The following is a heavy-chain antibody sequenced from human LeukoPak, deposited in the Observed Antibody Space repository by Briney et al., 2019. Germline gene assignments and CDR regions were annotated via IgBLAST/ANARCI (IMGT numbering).Heavy chain of an antibody. J-gene: IGHJ4*02. CDR1: GGSFSGYY. CDR2: INHSGST. D-gene: IGHD4-17*01. V-gene: IGHV4-34*01. Sequence: SETLSLTCAVYGGSFSGYYWSWIRQPPGKGLEWIGEINHSGSTNYNPSLKSRVTISVDTSKNQFSPKLSSVTAADTAVYYCARGREYGDIYDYWGQGTLVTVSS. CDR3: ARGREYGDIYDY.